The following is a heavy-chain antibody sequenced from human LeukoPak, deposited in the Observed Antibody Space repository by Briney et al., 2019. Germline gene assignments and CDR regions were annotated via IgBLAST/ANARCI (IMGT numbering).Heavy chain of an antibody. V-gene: IGHV7-4-1*02. CDR1: GYTFTSYA. CDR3: ARGGCSGGSCYDPGAYYFDY. Sequence: ASVKVSCKASGYTFTSYAMNWVRQAPGQGLEWMGWINTNTGNPTYAQGFTGRFVFSLDTSVSTAYLQISSLKAEDTAVYYCARGGCSGGSCYDPGAYYFDYWGQGTLVTVSS. D-gene: IGHD2-15*01. J-gene: IGHJ4*02. CDR2: INTNTGNP.